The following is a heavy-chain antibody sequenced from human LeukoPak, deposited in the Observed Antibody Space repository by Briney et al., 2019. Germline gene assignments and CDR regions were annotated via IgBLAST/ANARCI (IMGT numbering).Heavy chain of an antibody. Sequence: SETLSLTCTVSGGSISSSSYYWGWIRQPPGKGLEWIGSIYYSGSTYYNPSLKSRVTISVDTSKNQFSLKLSSVTAADTAVYYCASGPGAYWGQGTLVTVSS. D-gene: IGHD3-10*01. CDR2: IYYSGST. J-gene: IGHJ4*02. CDR1: GGSISSSSYY. V-gene: IGHV4-39*07. CDR3: ASGPGAY.